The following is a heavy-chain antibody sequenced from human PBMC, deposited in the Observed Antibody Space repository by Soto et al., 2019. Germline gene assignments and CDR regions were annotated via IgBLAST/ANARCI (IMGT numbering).Heavy chain of an antibody. D-gene: IGHD5-12*01. CDR3: AGASTWHPGAFDI. CDR1: GGSISIGGYS. CDR2: IYYSGST. J-gene: IGHJ3*02. Sequence: QVQLQESGPGLVKPSQTLSLTCTVSGGSISIGGYSWTWIRQHPGKGLEWIGYIYYSGSTYYKPSLKRRVTISVDTSKNQLSLKLSSVTAADTAVYYGAGASTWHPGAFDIWGQGTTVTVSS. V-gene: IGHV4-31*03.